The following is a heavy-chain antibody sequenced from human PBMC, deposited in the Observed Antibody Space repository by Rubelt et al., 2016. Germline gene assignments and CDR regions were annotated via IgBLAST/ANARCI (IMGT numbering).Heavy chain of an antibody. CDR3: ARGIGYCSSTSCHTDLFDP. Sequence: QLQLQESGSGLVKPSQTLSLTCAVSGGSISSGGYSWSWIRQPPGKGLEWIGYIYYSESTNYTPSLKCLFTISLDTSKTQFSLKLSSVTAADTAVYYCARGIGYCSSTSCHTDLFDPWGQGTLVTDSS. CDR1: GGSISSGGYS. CDR2: IYYSEST. D-gene: IGHD2-2*02. J-gene: IGHJ5*02. V-gene: IGHV4-30-4*07.